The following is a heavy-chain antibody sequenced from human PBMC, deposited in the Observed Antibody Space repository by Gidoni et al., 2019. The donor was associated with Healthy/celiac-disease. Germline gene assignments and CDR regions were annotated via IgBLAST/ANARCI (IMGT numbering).Heavy chain of an antibody. CDR3: ARDGVSGARLYYMDV. J-gene: IGHJ6*03. D-gene: IGHD3-3*01. Sequence: QVQLVQSGAEVKKPGASVQVSCKASGYTFTSYGISWVRQAPGQGLEWMGWISAYNCNTNYAQKRQGRVTMTTVTSTSTAYMELRSLRSDATAVYYCARDGVSGARLYYMDVWGKGTTVTVSS. CDR2: ISAYNCNT. CDR1: GYTFTSYG. V-gene: IGHV1-18*01.